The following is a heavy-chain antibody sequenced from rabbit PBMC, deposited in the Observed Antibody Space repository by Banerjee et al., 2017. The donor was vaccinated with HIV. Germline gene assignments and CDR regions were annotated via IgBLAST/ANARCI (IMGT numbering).Heavy chain of an antibody. D-gene: IGHD4-2*01. J-gene: IGHJ4*01. CDR2: IYNGDGST. Sequence: QEQLEESGGDLVKPEGSLTLTCTASGFTFSLYWICWVRQAPGKGPEWIACIYNGDGSTYYASWAKGRFTISKTSSTTATLQMTSLTGADTATYFCARGDYDGGTASHYFKLWGQGTLVTVS. CDR3: ARGDYDGGTASHYFKL. CDR1: GFTFSLYW. V-gene: IGHV1S45*01.